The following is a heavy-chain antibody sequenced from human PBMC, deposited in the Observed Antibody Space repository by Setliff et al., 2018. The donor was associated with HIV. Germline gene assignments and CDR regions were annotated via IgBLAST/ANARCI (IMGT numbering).Heavy chain of an antibody. CDR2: ISTYNGKT. CDR3: VRSQGRILGVEPHWFDP. Sequence: ASVKVSCKASGYPFTSFGISWVRQAPGQGLEWMGWISTYNGKTNYVQNLQGRVTMTTDTSTSTVYLELRSLRSDDTAVYYCVRSQGRILGVEPHWFDPWGQGTLVTVS. CDR1: GYPFTSFG. J-gene: IGHJ5*02. V-gene: IGHV1-18*01. D-gene: IGHD3-3*01.